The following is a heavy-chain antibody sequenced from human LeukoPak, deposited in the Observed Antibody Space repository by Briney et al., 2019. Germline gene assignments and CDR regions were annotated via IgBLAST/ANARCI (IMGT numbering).Heavy chain of an antibody. J-gene: IGHJ4*02. CDR1: GGSISSSNYY. D-gene: IGHD3-10*01. CDR3: ARRSTMVRGAFDY. CDR2: IHYSGSI. V-gene: IGHV4-39*01. Sequence: SETLSLTCTVSGGSISSSNYYWGWIRQPPGKGLGWIGSIHYSGSIYYNPSLKSRVTISVDTSKNQFSLKLSSVTAADTAVYYCARRSTMVRGAFDYWGQGTLVTVSS.